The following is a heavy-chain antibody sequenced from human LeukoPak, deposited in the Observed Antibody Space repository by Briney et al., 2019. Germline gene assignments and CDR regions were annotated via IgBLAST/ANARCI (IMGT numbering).Heavy chain of an antibody. J-gene: IGHJ4*02. CDR3: ARDRYYDSSGHTLFY. D-gene: IGHD3-22*01. Sequence: SVKVSCKASGGTFSSYAISWVRQAPGQELEWMGGIIPIFGTANYAQKFQGRVTITTDESTSTAYMELSSLRSEDTAVYYCARDRYYDSSGHTLFYWGQGTLVTVSS. CDR1: GGTFSSYA. V-gene: IGHV1-69*05. CDR2: IIPIFGTA.